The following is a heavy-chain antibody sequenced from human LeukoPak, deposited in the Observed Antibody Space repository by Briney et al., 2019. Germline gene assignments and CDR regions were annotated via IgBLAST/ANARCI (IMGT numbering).Heavy chain of an antibody. Sequence: GGSLSLSRAASGLPLSDYYMSWIRQAPRKGLEWVSYISTSGRYTIYTDSVKGRFTISRDNAKNSLFPQMNSLRAEDTAVYYCARVASITMICDFWGQGTLVTVSS. CDR1: GLPLSDYY. J-gene: IGHJ4*02. CDR2: ISTSGRYT. D-gene: IGHD3-22*01. CDR3: ARVASITMICDF. V-gene: IGHV3-11*06.